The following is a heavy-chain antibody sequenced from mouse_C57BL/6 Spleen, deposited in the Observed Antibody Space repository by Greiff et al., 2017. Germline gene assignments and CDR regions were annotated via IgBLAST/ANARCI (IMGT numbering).Heavy chain of an antibody. CDR1: GYTFTSYW. CDR3: AIPAYDGYSYWYFDV. V-gene: IGHV1-74*01. J-gene: IGHJ1*03. CDR2: IHPSDSDT. D-gene: IGHD2-3*01. Sequence: QVQLQQPGAELVKPGASVKVSCKASGYTFTSYWMHWVKQRPGQGLEWIGRIHPSDSDTNYNQKFKGKATLTVDKSSSTAYMQLSSLTSEDSAVYYCAIPAYDGYSYWYFDVWGTGTTVTVSS.